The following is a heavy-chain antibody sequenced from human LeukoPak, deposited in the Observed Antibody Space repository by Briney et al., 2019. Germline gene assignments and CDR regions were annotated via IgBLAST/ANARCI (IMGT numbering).Heavy chain of an antibody. CDR2: IYYSGST. V-gene: IGHV4-59*01. CDR3: ARIDHGFDI. Sequence: SETLSLTCTVSGGSISSYYWSWIRQPPGKGLEWIGYIYYSGSTNYNPSLKSRVTISVDTSKNQFSLTLSSVTAADTAVYYCARIDHGFDIWGQGTMVTVSS. CDR1: GGSISSYY. J-gene: IGHJ3*02. D-gene: IGHD1-14*01.